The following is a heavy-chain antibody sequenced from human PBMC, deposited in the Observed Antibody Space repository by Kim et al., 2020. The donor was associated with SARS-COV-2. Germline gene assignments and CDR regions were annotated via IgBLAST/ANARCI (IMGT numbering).Heavy chain of an antibody. J-gene: IGHJ4*02. V-gene: IGHV3-30*18. D-gene: IGHD5-18*01. CDR1: GFTFSSYG. CDR2: ISYDGSNK. Sequence: GGSLRLSCAASGFTFSSYGMHWVRQAPGKGLEWVAVISYDGSNKYYADSVKGRFTISRDNSKNTLYLQMNSLRAEDTAVYYCAKDSAMVSGPVGLWGQGTLVTVSS. CDR3: AKDSAMVSGPVGL.